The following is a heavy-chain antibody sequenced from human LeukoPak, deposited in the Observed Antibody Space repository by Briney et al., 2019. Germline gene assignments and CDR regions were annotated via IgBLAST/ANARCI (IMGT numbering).Heavy chain of an antibody. CDR2: IYHSGST. CDR1: GGSISSGGYY. Sequence: PSETLSLTCTVSGGSISSGGYYWSWIRQPPGKGLEWIGYIYHSGSTYYNPSLKSRVTISVDRSKNQFSLKLSSVTAADTAVYYCAVGGYSYGKDYWGQGTLVTVSS. V-gene: IGHV4-30-2*01. CDR3: AVGGYSYGKDY. J-gene: IGHJ4*02. D-gene: IGHD5-18*01.